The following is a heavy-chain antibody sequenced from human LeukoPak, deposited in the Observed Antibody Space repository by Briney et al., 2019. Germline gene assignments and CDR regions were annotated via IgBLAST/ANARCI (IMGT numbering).Heavy chain of an antibody. CDR2: IYYTGST. CDR3: ARQERFGESTDY. D-gene: IGHD3-10*01. CDR1: GGYITSTSYY. Sequence: SETLSLTCTVSGGYITSTSYYWGWIRQPPGKGLEWIGSIYYTGSTYCNPSLKSRVTISMDTSKNQFSLELRSVTAADTAVYYCARQERFGESTDYWGQGTLVIASS. V-gene: IGHV4-39*01. J-gene: IGHJ4*02.